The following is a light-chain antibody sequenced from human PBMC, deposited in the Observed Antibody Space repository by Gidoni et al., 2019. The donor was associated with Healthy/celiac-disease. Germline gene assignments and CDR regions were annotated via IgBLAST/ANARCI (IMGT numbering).Light chain of an antibody. V-gene: IGLV2-23*02. J-gene: IGLJ3*02. CDR2: EVS. Sequence: QSALTQPASVSGSPGQSITISCTGTSSDVGSYNLVSWYQQHPGKAPKLMIYEVSKRPSGVSNRFSGSKSSNTASLTISGLQDEDEADYYCCSYAGSSTFRVFGGGTKLTVL. CDR3: CSYAGSSTFRV. CDR1: SSDVGSYNL.